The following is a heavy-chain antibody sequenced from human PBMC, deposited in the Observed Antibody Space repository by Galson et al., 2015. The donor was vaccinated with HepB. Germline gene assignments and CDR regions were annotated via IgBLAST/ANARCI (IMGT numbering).Heavy chain of an antibody. D-gene: IGHD6-13*01. CDR1: GGSISSSSYY. Sequence: ETLSLTCTVSGGSISSSSYYWGWIRQPPGKGLEWIGSIYYSGSTNYNPSLKSRVTISVDTSKNQFSLKLSSVTAADTAVYYCARAGYSSSWFGEYFQHWGQGTLVTVSS. J-gene: IGHJ1*01. V-gene: IGHV4-39*07. CDR2: IYYSGST. CDR3: ARAGYSSSWFGEYFQH.